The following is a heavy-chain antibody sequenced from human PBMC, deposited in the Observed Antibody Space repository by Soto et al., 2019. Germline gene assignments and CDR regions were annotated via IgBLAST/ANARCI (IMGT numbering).Heavy chain of an antibody. V-gene: IGHV3-23*01. Sequence: EVQLLESGGGLVQPGESLRLSCAASGFTFSSYAMSWVRQAPGKGLEWVSVISGSDDSTYYADSVKGRFTISRDNSKNTLYLQMNSLRAEDTAGYYCAKRSSSSTLDYWGQVTLVTVSS. CDR2: ISGSDDST. CDR1: GFTFSSYA. CDR3: AKRSSSSTLDY. D-gene: IGHD6-6*01. J-gene: IGHJ4*02.